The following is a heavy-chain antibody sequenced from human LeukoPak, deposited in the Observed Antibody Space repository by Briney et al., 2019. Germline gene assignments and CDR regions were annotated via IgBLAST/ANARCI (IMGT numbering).Heavy chain of an antibody. D-gene: IGHD2-2*01. CDR3: ARGGPYCSSTSCYYFDY. J-gene: IGHJ4*02. Sequence: GGSLRLSCAASGFTFSSYSPNGVGQAQGKGREWVSSISSSSSYIYYADSVKGRFTISRDNAKNSLYLQMNSLRAEDTAVYYCARGGPYCSSTSCYYFDYWGQGTLVTVSS. CDR2: ISSSSSYI. CDR1: GFTFSSYS. V-gene: IGHV3-21*01.